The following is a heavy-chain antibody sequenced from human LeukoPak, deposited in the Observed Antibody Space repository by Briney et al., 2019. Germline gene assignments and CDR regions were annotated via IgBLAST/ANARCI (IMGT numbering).Heavy chain of an antibody. CDR2: IYYSGST. Sequence: SETLSLTCTVSGGSISSSSYYWGWIRQPPGKGLEWIGSIYYSGSTYYNPSLKSRATISVDTSKNQFSLKLSSVTAADTAVYYCARGSYDRDAFDIWGQGTMVTVSS. V-gene: IGHV4-39*01. CDR1: GGSISSSSYY. CDR3: ARGSYDRDAFDI. J-gene: IGHJ3*02. D-gene: IGHD3-10*01.